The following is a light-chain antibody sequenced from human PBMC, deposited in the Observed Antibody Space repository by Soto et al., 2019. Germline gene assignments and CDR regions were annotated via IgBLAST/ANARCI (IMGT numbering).Light chain of an antibody. CDR1: QNIGRW. J-gene: IGKJ1*01. V-gene: IGKV1-5*01. CDR3: QQYNSYWT. CDR2: AAS. Sequence: DIQMTQSPSTLSASIGDRVTISCRASQNIGRWLAWYQQKPGKAPKLLIYAASTLQSGVPSRFSGSGSGTEFTLTISSLQPDDFATYYCQQYNSYWTFGQRTKVDI.